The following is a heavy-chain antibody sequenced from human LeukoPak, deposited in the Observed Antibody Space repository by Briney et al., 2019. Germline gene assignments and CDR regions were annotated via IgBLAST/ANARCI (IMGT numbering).Heavy chain of an antibody. Sequence: GGSLRLSCAASGFTFSSYAMSWVRQAPGQGLELVSGVTGSGGGTYYADSVKGRFTISRDNSKSTLYLQMNSLRVDDTAIYYCAKDRWGYYGSGSYLDYWGQGTLVTVSS. CDR3: AKDRWGYYGSGSYLDY. CDR1: GFTFSSYA. D-gene: IGHD3-10*01. CDR2: VTGSGGGT. V-gene: IGHV3-23*01. J-gene: IGHJ4*02.